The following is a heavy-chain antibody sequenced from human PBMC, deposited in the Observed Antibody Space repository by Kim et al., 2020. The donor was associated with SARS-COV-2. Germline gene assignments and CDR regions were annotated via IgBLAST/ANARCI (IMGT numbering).Heavy chain of an antibody. J-gene: IGHJ4*02. CDR3: AARIAAAALYFDY. Sequence: YAQKFQGRVTMTEDTSTDTAYMELSSLRSEDTAVYYCAARIAAAALYFDYWGQGTLVTVSS. V-gene: IGHV1-24*01. D-gene: IGHD6-13*01.